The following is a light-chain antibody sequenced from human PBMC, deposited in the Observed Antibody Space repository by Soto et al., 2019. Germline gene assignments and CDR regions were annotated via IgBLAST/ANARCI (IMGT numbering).Light chain of an antibody. CDR2: EDN. CDR1: SFDVGAYNL. Sequence: QSVLTQPASVSGSPGHSITISCTGTSFDVGAYNLVSWYQHHPGRAPKLLIYEDNKRPSGVSNRFSGSKSGNTASLTISGLQAEDEADYYCCSYAGSSDVFGGGTKVTVL. J-gene: IGLJ1*01. CDR3: CSYAGSSDV. V-gene: IGLV2-23*01.